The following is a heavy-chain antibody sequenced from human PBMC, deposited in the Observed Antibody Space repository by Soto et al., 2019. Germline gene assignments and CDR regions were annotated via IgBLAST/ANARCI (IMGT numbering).Heavy chain of an antibody. Sequence: SVKVSCKASGGTFSSYTISWVRQAPGQGLEWMGRIIPILGIANYAQKFQGRVTITADKSTSTAYMELSSLRSEDTAEYYSARGWGYCSGGSCSNNWFDPWGQGTLVTVSS. CDR1: GGTFSSYT. J-gene: IGHJ5*02. CDR2: IIPILGIA. V-gene: IGHV1-69*02. D-gene: IGHD2-15*01. CDR3: ARGWGYCSGGSCSNNWFDP.